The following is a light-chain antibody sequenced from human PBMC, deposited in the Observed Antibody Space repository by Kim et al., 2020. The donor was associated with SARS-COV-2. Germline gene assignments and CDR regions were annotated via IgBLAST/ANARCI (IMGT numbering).Light chain of an antibody. Sequence: QRVTISCTGSSSNIGAGYDVHWYQQLPGTAPNLLIYDNNNRPSGVPDRFSGSKSGTSASLAITGLQVEDEADYYCQSYDSSLSGWVFGGGTQLTVL. J-gene: IGLJ2*01. CDR2: DNN. V-gene: IGLV1-40*01. CDR1: SSNIGAGYD. CDR3: QSYDSSLSGWV.